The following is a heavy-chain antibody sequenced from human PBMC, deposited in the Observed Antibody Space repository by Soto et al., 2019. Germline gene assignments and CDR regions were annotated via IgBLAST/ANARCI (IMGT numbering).Heavy chain of an antibody. CDR3: ARHRGDCSGGSCYLNWFDP. CDR1: GGSISSSSYY. Sequence: PSETLSLTCTVSGGSISSSSYYWGWIRQPPGKGLEWIGSIYYSGSTYYNPSLKSRVTISVDTSKNQFSLKLSSVTAADTAVYYCARHRGDCSGGSCYLNWFDPWGQGTLVTSPQ. CDR2: IYYSGST. V-gene: IGHV4-39*01. D-gene: IGHD2-15*01. J-gene: IGHJ5*02.